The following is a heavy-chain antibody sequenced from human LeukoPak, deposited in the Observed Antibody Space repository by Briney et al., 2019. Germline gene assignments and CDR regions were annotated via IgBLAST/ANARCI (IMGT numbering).Heavy chain of an antibody. J-gene: IGHJ4*02. CDR1: GFTFNNAW. CDR3: ASTYYYNTHAFDY. V-gene: IGHV3-33*08. Sequence: PGGSLRLSCVASGFTFNNAWMNWVRQAPGKGLEWVAVIWYDGSNKYYADSVKGRFTISRDNSKNTLYLQMNSLRAEDTAVYYCASTYYYNTHAFDYWGQGTLVTVSS. D-gene: IGHD3-22*01. CDR2: IWYDGSNK.